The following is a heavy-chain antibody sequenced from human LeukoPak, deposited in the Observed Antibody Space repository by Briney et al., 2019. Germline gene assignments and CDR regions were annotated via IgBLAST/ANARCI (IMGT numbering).Heavy chain of an antibody. CDR3: ARDHTGSSLDY. V-gene: IGHV3-7*01. J-gene: IGHJ4*02. CDR2: IKQDGSEK. Sequence: GSLRLSCAASGFTLSRYGMNWVRQAPGKGLEWVANIKQDGSEKYYVDSVKGRFTISRDNAKNSLYLQMNSLRAEDTAVYYCARDHTGSSLDYWGQGTLVTVSS. CDR1: GFTLSRYG. D-gene: IGHD6-13*01.